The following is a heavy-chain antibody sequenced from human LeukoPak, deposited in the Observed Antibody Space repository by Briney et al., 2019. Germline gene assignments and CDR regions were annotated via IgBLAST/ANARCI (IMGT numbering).Heavy chain of an antibody. J-gene: IGHJ5*02. V-gene: IGHV3-20*01. CDR1: GFTFDDYA. Sequence: PGGSLRLSCAASGFTFDDYAMTWVRQVPGKGLEWVSGINWNGGSTSYADSVKGRFTISRDNGKNSLYLQMNSLRAEDAALYRCARERDCNSTSCRAPFFDPWGQGALVTVSS. D-gene: IGHD2-2*01. CDR3: ARERDCNSTSCRAPFFDP. CDR2: INWNGGST.